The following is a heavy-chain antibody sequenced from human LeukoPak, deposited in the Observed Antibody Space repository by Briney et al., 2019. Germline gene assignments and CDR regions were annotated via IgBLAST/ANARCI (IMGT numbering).Heavy chain of an antibody. Sequence: ASVKVSCRACGCTFTSYDFNWLRQATGQGVEGMGWMNPNSGNTGYAQKFQGRVTMTRNTSISTAYMELSSLRSEDTAVYYCARTYGSGSYRPDYYYYYMDVWDKGTTVTVSS. D-gene: IGHD3-10*01. CDR1: GCTFTSYD. CDR2: MNPNSGNT. V-gene: IGHV1-8*01. J-gene: IGHJ6*03. CDR3: ARTYGSGSYRPDYYYYYMDV.